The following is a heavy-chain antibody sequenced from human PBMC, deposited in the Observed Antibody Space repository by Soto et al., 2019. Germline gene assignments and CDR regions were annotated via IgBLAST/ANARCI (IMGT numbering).Heavy chain of an antibody. V-gene: IGHV3-9*01. D-gene: IGHD3-3*01. Sequence: EMQLVESGGGLVQPGRSLRLSCAASGFTFDDYAMHWVRQVPGKGLEWVSGISWNSEVKLYADTTKGRFTISRDNADNSVYLQIDSLGVEDTAFYYCVKDRRFLEAWGAFDVRGQGTLVTVSS. CDR2: ISWNSEVK. J-gene: IGHJ3*01. CDR3: VKDRRFLEAWGAFDV. CDR1: GFTFDDYA.